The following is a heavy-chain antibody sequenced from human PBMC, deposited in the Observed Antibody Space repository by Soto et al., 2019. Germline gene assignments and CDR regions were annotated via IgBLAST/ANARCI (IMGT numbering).Heavy chain of an antibody. V-gene: IGHV4-59*12. Sequence: SETLSLTCTVSGGSISSYYWSWIRQPPGKGLEWIGYIYYSGSTNYNPSLKSRVTISVDTSKNQFSLKLSSVTAADTAVYYCARVYYYYDSSGYYHFDYWGQGTLVTVSS. D-gene: IGHD3-22*01. J-gene: IGHJ4*02. CDR3: ARVYYYYDSSGYYHFDY. CDR2: IYYSGST. CDR1: GGSISSYY.